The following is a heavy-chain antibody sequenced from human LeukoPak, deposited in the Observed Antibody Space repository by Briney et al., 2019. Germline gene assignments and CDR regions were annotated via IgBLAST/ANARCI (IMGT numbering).Heavy chain of an antibody. D-gene: IGHD6-13*01. CDR2: ISGSGGST. CDR1: GFTFRNAW. J-gene: IGHJ6*02. V-gene: IGHV3-23*01. Sequence: PGGSLRLSCAASGFTFRNAWMSWVRQAPGKGLEWVSAISGSGGSTYYADSVKGRFTISRDNSKNTLYLQMNSLRAEDTAVYYCARDAPYPQYSSSWYPNRGNDYYYYGMDVWGQGTTVTVSS. CDR3: ARDAPYPQYSSSWYPNRGNDYYYYGMDV.